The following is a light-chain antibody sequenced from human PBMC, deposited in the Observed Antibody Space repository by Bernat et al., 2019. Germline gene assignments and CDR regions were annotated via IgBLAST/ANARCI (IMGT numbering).Light chain of an antibody. CDR3: LKDYNYPRT. CDR1: QAIRND. V-gene: IGKV1-6*01. J-gene: IGKJ1*01. Sequence: AIQMTQSPSSLSASVGDRVTITCRASQAIRNDLAWYQQKAGKAPKVLIQAASNLQSGVPSRFSGSGSGTDFTLTISCLQPEDFATYYCLKDYNYPRTFGQGTKVEIK. CDR2: AAS.